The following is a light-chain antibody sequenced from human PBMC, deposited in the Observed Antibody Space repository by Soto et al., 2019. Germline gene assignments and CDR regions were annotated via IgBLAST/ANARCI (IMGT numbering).Light chain of an antibody. J-gene: IGKJ1*01. Sequence: DIQMTQSPSSLSASVGDRVTITCRASQSISSYLNWYQQKPGKAPKLLISLGSNRASGVPDRLSGSGSGTDFTLKISRVEAEDVGVYYCMQALQSWTFGQGTKVDIK. CDR3: MQALQSWT. V-gene: IGKV1-39*01. CDR1: QSISSY. CDR2: LGS.